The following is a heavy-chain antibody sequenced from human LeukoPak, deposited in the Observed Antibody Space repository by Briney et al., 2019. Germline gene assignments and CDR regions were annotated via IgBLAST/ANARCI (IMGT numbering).Heavy chain of an antibody. CDR3: TRGREYSYGPKGGYFDY. CDR1: GFTFGDYA. V-gene: IGHV3-49*03. CDR2: IRSKAYGGTT. Sequence: HAGGTLRLSCTASGFTFGDYAMSWFRQAPGKGLEWVGFIRSKAYGGTTEYAASAKGRFTISRDDSKSIAYLQMNSLKTEDTAVYYCTRGREYSYGPKGGYFDYWGQGTLVTVSS. J-gene: IGHJ4*02. D-gene: IGHD5-18*01.